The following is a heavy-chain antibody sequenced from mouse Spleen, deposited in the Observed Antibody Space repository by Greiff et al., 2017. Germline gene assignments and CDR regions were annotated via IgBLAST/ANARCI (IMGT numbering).Heavy chain of an antibody. Sequence: EVQGVESGGGLVKPGGSLKLSCAASGFTFSSYAMSWVRQTPEKRLEWVATISSGGSYTYYPDSVKGRFTISRDNAKNTLYLQMSSLRSEDTAMYYCARRYGYPYAMDYWGQGTSVTVSS. CDR1: GFTFSSYA. CDR2: ISSGGSYT. V-gene: IGHV5-9-3*01. J-gene: IGHJ4*01. CDR3: ARRYGYPYAMDY. D-gene: IGHD1-2*01.